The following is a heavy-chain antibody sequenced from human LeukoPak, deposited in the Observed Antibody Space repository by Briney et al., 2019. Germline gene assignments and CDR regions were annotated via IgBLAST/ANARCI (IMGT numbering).Heavy chain of an antibody. D-gene: IGHD5-24*01. CDR2: ISSNGGST. CDR3: AREGGLQFDY. V-gene: IGHV3-64*01. CDR1: GFTFSSYA. Sequence: GGSLRLPCAASGFTFSSYAMHWVRQAPGKGLEYVSAISSNGGSTYYANSVKGRFTISRDNSKNTLYLQMGSLRAEDMAVYYCAREGGLQFDYWGQGTLVTVSS. J-gene: IGHJ4*02.